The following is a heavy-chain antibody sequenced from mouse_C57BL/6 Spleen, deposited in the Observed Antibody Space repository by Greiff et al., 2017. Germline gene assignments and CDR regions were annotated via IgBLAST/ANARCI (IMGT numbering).Heavy chain of an antibody. CDR1: GYTFTDYY. D-gene: IGHD2-10*01. CDR3: ARERSSYYPFAY. V-gene: IGHV1-26*01. Sequence: EVQLQQSGPELVKPGASVKISCKASGYTFTDYYMNWVKQSHGKSLEWIGDINPNNGGTSYNQKFKGKATLTVDKSSSTAYMELRSLTSEDSAVYYCARERSSYYPFAYWGQGTLVTVSA. CDR2: INPNNGGT. J-gene: IGHJ3*01.